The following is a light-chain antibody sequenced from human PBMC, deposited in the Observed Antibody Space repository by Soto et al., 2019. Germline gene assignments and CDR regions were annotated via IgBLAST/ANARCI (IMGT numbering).Light chain of an antibody. CDR1: SSDVCGYNY. CDR2: DDS. V-gene: IGLV2-14*01. J-gene: IGLJ2*01. Sequence: QSALTQPASVSGSPGQSITISCTGTSSDVCGYNYVSWYQQHPGKAPKLMIYDDSNRPSGVSNRFSGSKSGNTASLTISGLQAEDEADDYCSSYTSSSTSVVFGGGTKLTVL. CDR3: SSYTSSSTSVV.